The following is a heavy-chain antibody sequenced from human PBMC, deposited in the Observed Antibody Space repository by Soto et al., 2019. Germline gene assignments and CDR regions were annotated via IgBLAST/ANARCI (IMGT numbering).Heavy chain of an antibody. Sequence: QVQLVQSGAEVKKPGASVKVSCKASGYTFTSYDINWVRQATGQGLEWMGWMNPNSGNTGYAQKFQGRVTMTRNTSISTAYMERSSRRSEDTAVYYCARVISSGWYVRYTEDAFDIWGQGTMVTVSS. CDR1: GYTFTSYD. V-gene: IGHV1-8*01. CDR3: ARVISSGWYVRYTEDAFDI. CDR2: MNPNSGNT. J-gene: IGHJ3*02. D-gene: IGHD6-19*01.